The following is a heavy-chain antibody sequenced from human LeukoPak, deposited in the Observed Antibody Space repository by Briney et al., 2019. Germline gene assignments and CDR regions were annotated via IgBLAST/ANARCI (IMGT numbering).Heavy chain of an antibody. CDR1: GYTLTELS. D-gene: IGHD3-22*01. CDR2: FDPEDGET. Sequence: ASVKVSCKVSGYTLTELSMHWVRQAPGKGLEWMGGFDPEDGETIYAQKFQGRVTMTEDTSTDTAYMELSSLRSEDTAVYYCATGLDYYDSSGYYWDYWGQGTLVTVSS. CDR3: ATGLDYYDSSGYYWDY. J-gene: IGHJ4*02. V-gene: IGHV1-24*01.